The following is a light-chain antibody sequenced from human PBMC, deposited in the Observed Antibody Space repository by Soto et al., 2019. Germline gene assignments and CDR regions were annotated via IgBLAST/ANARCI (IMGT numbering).Light chain of an antibody. CDR2: DAS. CDR3: QQYGHLPVT. V-gene: IGKV1-33*01. CDR1: QGINTY. Sequence: DIRLTQSPSSLSASVGDRVTITCQASQGINTYLNWYQQRPGKAPELLIYDASDLETGVPSRFSGSGSGTHFTFAISSLQPEDIATYYCQQYGHLPVTFGGGTRVDIK. J-gene: IGKJ4*01.